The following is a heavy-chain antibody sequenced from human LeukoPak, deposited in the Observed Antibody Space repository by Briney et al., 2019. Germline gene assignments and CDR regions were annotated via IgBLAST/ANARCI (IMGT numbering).Heavy chain of an antibody. CDR2: IFQSVSA. Sequence: SETLSLTRTVSRYSTSTGYYWGWIRQPPGKGLDWIRRIFQSVSAYYNPSPKRPVTTSLETFQNQFSLNLSTVSAASTALYNSGRTYYNPSLRSRVTISVDTSKSQFSLKMSSVTAADTAVYYCARGRPWSGYPTAIDYWGQGTLVTVSS. J-gene: IGHJ4*02. CDR3: GRTYYNPSLRSRVTISVDTSKSQFSLKMSSVTAADTAVYYCARGRPWSGYPTAIDY. V-gene: IGHV4-38-2*02. D-gene: IGHD1-26*01. CDR1: RYSTSTGYY.